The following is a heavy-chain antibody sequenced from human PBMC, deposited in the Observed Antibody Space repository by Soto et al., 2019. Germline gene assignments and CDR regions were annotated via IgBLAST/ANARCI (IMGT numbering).Heavy chain of an antibody. V-gene: IGHV3-11*01. D-gene: IGHD1-1*01. CDR2: ISSSGSTI. CDR3: TRGERYHDWNVYYGMYG. J-gene: IGHJ6*02. Sequence: GGSLRLCCAASGFTFSDYEMRLIRQAPGNGLECVSYISSSGSTIYYADSVKGRFTISRDNAKNSLYLQINSLRAEDTAVYYCTRGERYHDWNVYYGMYGGGQGTTVTVSS. CDR1: GFTFSDYE.